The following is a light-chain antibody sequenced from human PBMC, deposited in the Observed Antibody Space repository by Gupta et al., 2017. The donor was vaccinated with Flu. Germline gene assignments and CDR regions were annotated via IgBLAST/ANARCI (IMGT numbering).Light chain of an antibody. CDR3: QQDKSYPLT. J-gene: IGKJ4*01. Sequence: DIQMTQSPSTLSASVGDRVTITCRASQSFSTYLAWYQQKPGKAPRLLMYKASNLESGVPSRFSDSGSGTEFTLTISRLQPDDFATYYCQQDKSYPLTFGGGTKVEIK. V-gene: IGKV1-5*03. CDR1: QSFSTY. CDR2: KAS.